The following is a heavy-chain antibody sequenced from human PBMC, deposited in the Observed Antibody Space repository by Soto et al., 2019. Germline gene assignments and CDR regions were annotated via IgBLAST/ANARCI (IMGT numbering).Heavy chain of an antibody. J-gene: IGHJ5*02. CDR1: GFTFSSYG. V-gene: IGHV3-33*01. Sequence: PGGSLRLSCAASGFTFSSYGMHWVRQAPGKGQEWVAVIWYDGSNKYYAESVKGRFTNSRDNSKNTLYLQMNSLRTEDTAVYYCASFRNYGDRRRLFGNWFDPWGQGTLVTVSS. CDR3: ASFRNYGDRRRLFGNWFDP. D-gene: IGHD4-17*01. CDR2: IWYDGSNK.